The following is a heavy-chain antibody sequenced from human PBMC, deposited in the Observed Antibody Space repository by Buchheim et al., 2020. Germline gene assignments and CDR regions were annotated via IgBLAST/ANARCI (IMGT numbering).Heavy chain of an antibody. CDR2: ISASGGTT. CDR1: GFTFNRYA. Sequence: EVQLLESGGGLVQPGGSLRLSCAASGFTFNRYAMNWVRQAPGKGLEWVSSISASGGTTYYADSVKGRFAISRDTSKNTLYLQMNSLRAEDTAVYYCTKDRPPNWGYYFDYWSQGTL. CDR3: TKDRPPNWGYYFDY. J-gene: IGHJ4*02. D-gene: IGHD7-27*01. V-gene: IGHV3-23*01.